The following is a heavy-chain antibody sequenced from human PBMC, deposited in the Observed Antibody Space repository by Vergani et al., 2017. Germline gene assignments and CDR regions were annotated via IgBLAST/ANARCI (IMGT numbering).Heavy chain of an antibody. J-gene: IGHJ5*02. CDR2: IYYSGST. CDR3: ARGRVTXVVRGVMGAVRFDP. Sequence: QVQPQESGPGLVKPSEILALICTVSGGPISSYYWSRIRQPPGKGPEWIGYIYYSGSTNHNPSLKSRVTISVDTAKNQFSLKLSSVTAADTAVYYCARGRVTXVVRGVMGAVRFDPWGQGTLVTVSS. D-gene: IGHD3-10*01. V-gene: IGHV4-59*01. CDR1: GGPISSYY.